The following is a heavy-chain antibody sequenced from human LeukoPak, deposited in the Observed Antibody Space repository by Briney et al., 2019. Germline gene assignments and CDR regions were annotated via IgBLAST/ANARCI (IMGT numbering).Heavy chain of an antibody. Sequence: ASVKVSCKASGYTFTSYYMHWVRQAPEQGLEWMAIINPSGGSTSYAQKFQGRVTVTRDTSTGTVYMELSSLRSDDTAVYYCARLAAVAAAGNWFDPWGQGTLVTVSS. J-gene: IGHJ5*02. CDR2: INPSGGST. V-gene: IGHV1-46*01. CDR1: GYTFTSYY. CDR3: ARLAAVAAAGNWFDP. D-gene: IGHD6-13*01.